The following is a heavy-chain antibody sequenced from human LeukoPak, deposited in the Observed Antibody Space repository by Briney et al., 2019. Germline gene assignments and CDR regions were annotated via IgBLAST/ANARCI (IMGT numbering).Heavy chain of an antibody. CDR1: GGSISGYY. J-gene: IGHJ3*02. D-gene: IGHD2-2*01. CDR2: IHYSGSI. Sequence: SETLFLTCTVSGGSISGYYWNWLRQPPGKGPEWIGYIHYSGSIDYNPSLKSRVTISIDTSKNRFSLKLSSVTAADTAVYYCARVKASRIVVVPAATAGDAFDIWGQGTMVTVSS. V-gene: IGHV4-59*12. CDR3: ARVKASRIVVVPAATAGDAFDI.